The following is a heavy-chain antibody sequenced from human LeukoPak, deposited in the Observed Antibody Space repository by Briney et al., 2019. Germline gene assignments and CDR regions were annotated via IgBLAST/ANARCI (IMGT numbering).Heavy chain of an antibody. CDR1: GDSVSSHLVT. CDR3: ARATGGIFDF. J-gene: IGHJ4*02. V-gene: IGHV6-1*01. D-gene: IGHD1-26*01. CDR2: TYYRSKWSY. Sequence: SQTLSLTCVISGDSVSSHLVTWSWIRQSPSGGLEWLGRTYYRSKWSYDYAVSVEGRITISPDTSKNQYSLRLDSVTPEDTAIFYCARATGGIFDFWGQGTLVNVSS.